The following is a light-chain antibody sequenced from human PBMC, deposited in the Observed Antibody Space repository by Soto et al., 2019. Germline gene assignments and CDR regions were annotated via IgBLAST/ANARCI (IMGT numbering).Light chain of an antibody. CDR3: HQYGSSPYT. Sequence: EIVLTQSPGTLSLSPGEGATLSCRASQSVTSNYLDWYQQKPGQAPRLLIYGASTRATGIPDRFSGSGSGTAFTLTISRLEPEDFAVYYCHQYGSSPYTFGQGTKLEI. CDR2: GAS. J-gene: IGKJ2*01. CDR1: QSVTSNY. V-gene: IGKV3-20*01.